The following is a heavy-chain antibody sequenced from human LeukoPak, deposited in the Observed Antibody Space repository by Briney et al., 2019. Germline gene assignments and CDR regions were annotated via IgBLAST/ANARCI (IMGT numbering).Heavy chain of an antibody. Sequence: GGSLRLSCAASGFTFSDYYMSWIRQAPGKGLGWVSSISSSSGYIYYADSVKGRFTISRDNAKNSLYLQMNSLRAEDTAVYYCARDTDGFESGYGYYYYHGMDVWGQGTTATVSS. CDR3: ARDTDGFESGYGYYYYHGMDV. J-gene: IGHJ6*02. CDR2: ISSSSGYI. D-gene: IGHD3-3*01. CDR1: GFTFSDYY. V-gene: IGHV3-11*06.